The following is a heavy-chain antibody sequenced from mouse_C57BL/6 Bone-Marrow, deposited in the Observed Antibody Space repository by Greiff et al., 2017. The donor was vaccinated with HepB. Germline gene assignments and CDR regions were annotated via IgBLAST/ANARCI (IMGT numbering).Heavy chain of an antibody. CDR3: AKTTVVPFAY. CDR2: ISSGSSTI. CDR1: GFTFSDYG. D-gene: IGHD1-1*01. Sequence: EVQVVESGGGLVKPGGSLKLSCAASGFTFSDYGMHWVRQAPEKGLEWVAYISSGSSTIYYADTVKGRFTISRDNAKNTLFLQMTSLRSEDTAMYYCAKTTVVPFAYWGQGILVTVSA. J-gene: IGHJ3*01. V-gene: IGHV5-17*01.